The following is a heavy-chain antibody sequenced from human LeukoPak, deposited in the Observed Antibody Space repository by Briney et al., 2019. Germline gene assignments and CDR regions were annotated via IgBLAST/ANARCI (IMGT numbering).Heavy chain of an antibody. CDR3: ARGVLRFLEWSSYYFDY. D-gene: IGHD3-3*01. CDR1: GGSISSYY. J-gene: IGHJ4*02. CDR2: IYYSGST. V-gene: IGHV4-59*01. Sequence: NSSETLSLTCTVSGGSISSYYWSWIRQPPGKGLEWIGYIYYSGSTNYNPSLKSRVTISVDTSKNQFSLKLSSVTAADTAVYYCARGVLRFLEWSSYYFDYWGQGTLVTVSS.